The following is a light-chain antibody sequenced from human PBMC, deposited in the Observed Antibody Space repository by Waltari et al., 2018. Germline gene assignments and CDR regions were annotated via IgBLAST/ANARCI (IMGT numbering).Light chain of an antibody. V-gene: IGKV1-9*01. J-gene: IGKJ3*01. Sequence: IQLTQSPSSLSASVGDRVTITCRASQGISSYLAWYQQKPGKAPELLIYAASTLQSGVPSRFSGSGSGTDFTLTISSLQPDDFATCYCQQLNSYPLSFGPGTKVDVK. CDR3: QQLNSYPLS. CDR2: AAS. CDR1: QGISSY.